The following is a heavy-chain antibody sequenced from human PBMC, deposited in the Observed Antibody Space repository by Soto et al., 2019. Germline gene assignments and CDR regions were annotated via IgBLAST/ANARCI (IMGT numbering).Heavy chain of an antibody. Sequence: SETLSLTCAVSGYSISSSNWWGWIRQPPGKGLEWIGYIYYSGTTYYNPSLKSRVTISVDTSKNQFSLKLSSVTAADTAVYYCARGGTITMVRGAPTYYFDYWGQGTLVTVSS. CDR1: GYSISSSNW. CDR3: ARGGTITMVRGAPTYYFDY. J-gene: IGHJ4*02. V-gene: IGHV4-28*03. CDR2: IYYSGTT. D-gene: IGHD3-10*01.